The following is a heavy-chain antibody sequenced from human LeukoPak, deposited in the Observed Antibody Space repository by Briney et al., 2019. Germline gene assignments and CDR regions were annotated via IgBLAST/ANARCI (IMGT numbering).Heavy chain of an antibody. Sequence: GGSLRLSCTASGFTVSSNYMSWVRQAPGEGLEWVSVIFSGVGTYYADSVKGRFTISRDNSKNTLYLRMNSLRAEDTAVYYCASRMVATMLFDYYGMDVWGQGTTVTVSS. D-gene: IGHD5-12*01. CDR3: ASRMVATMLFDYYGMDV. J-gene: IGHJ6*02. CDR1: GFTVSSNY. CDR2: IFSGVGT. V-gene: IGHV3-66*01.